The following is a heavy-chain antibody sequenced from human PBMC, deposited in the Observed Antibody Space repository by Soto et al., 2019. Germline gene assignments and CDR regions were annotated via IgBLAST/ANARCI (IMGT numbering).Heavy chain of an antibody. CDR1: GFTFSSYS. Sequence: GGSLRLSCAASGFTFSSYSMNWVRQAPGKGLEWVSYISSSSSTIYYADSVKGRFTISRDNAKNSLYLQMNSLRDEDTAVYYCARDLVTDCGGDCYSFYYYYGMDVWGQGTTVTVSS. D-gene: IGHD2-21*02. V-gene: IGHV3-48*02. CDR2: ISSSSSTI. J-gene: IGHJ6*02. CDR3: ARDLVTDCGGDCYSFYYYYGMDV.